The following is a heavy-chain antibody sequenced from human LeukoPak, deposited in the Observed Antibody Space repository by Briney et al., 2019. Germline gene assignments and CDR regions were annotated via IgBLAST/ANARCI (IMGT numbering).Heavy chain of an antibody. CDR3: ARSKSIAARRPKNRGMDV. V-gene: IGHV4-59*12. CDR2: IYYSGST. D-gene: IGHD6-6*01. Sequence: SETLSLTCTVSGGSISSYYWSWIRQPPGKGLEWIGYIYYSGSTNYNPSLKSRVTISVDTSKNQFSLKLSSVTAADTAVYYCARSKSIAARRPKNRGMDVWGQGTTVTVSS. J-gene: IGHJ6*02. CDR1: GGSISSYY.